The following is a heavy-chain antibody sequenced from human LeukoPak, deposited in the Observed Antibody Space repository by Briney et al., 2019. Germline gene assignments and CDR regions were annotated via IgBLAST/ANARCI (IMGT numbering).Heavy chain of an antibody. CDR1: GGTFSSYT. CDR3: ARGYSGYDFGY. J-gene: IGHJ4*02. CDR2: IIPILGIA. Sequence: SVKVSCKASGGTFSSYTISWVRQAPGQGLEWMGRIIPILGIANYAQKFQGRVTITADKSTSTAYMELSSLRPEDTAVYYCARGYSGYDFGYWGQGTLVTVSS. D-gene: IGHD5-12*01. V-gene: IGHV1-69*02.